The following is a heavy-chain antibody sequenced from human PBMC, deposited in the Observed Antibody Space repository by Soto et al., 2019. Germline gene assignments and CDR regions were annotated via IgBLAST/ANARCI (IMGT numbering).Heavy chain of an antibody. D-gene: IGHD6-13*01. CDR3: AKDPYSSSWLYFDY. V-gene: IGHV3-23*01. Sequence: GGSLRLSCAASGFTFSSYAISWVRQAPGKGLEWVSAISGSGGSTYFADSVKGRFTISRDNSKNTLYLQMNSLRAEVSSVYYCAKDPYSSSWLYFDYWGQGTLVTVSS. CDR1: GFTFSSYA. CDR2: ISGSGGST. J-gene: IGHJ4*02.